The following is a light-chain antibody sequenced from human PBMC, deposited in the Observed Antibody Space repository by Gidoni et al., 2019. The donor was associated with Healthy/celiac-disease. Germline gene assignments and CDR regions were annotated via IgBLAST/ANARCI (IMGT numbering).Light chain of an antibody. CDR3: QQYGSSPPWT. V-gene: IGKV3-20*01. J-gene: IGKJ1*01. Sequence: TVLTPPPVTLSLSPGERATLSCRASQSVSSSYIAWYQQKPGQAPRLLIYGASSRATGLPDRFSGSGSGTDFTLTISRLEPEDFAVYYCQQYGSSPPWTFGQGTKVEIK. CDR2: GAS. CDR1: QSVSSSY.